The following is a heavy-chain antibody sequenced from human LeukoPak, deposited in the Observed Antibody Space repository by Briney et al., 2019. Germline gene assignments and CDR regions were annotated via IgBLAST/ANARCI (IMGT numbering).Heavy chain of an antibody. J-gene: IGHJ4*02. V-gene: IGHV3-23*01. CDR2: IDISGGST. CDR3: ANEVRPNDY. CDR1: GFTFSSHA. D-gene: IGHD1-1*01. Sequence: GGSLRLSCVAAGFTFSSHAMCWVRQAPGKGLEWVASIDISGGSTYYEDSVQGRFTISRDNSKNTLYLEMNSLRVEDTALYYCANEVRPNDYWGQGTLVTVSS.